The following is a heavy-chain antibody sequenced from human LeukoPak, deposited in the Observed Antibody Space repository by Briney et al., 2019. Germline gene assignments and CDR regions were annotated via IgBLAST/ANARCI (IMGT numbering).Heavy chain of an antibody. J-gene: IGHJ5*02. Sequence: GSSVQVSCKASGGTFSSYAISWVRQAPGQGLEWMGGIIPIFGTANYAQKFQGRVTITTDESTSTAYMELSSLRSEDTAAYYCARDSNAYYYRSGSYLDCFDPWGQGTLVTVSS. V-gene: IGHV1-69*05. CDR1: GGTFSSYA. CDR3: ARDSNAYYYRSGSYLDCFDP. D-gene: IGHD3-10*01. CDR2: IIPIFGTA.